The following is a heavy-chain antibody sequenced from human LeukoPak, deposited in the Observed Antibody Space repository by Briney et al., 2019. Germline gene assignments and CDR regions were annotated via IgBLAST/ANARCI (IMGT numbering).Heavy chain of an antibody. CDR3: ASVSYGGNSVPRDY. CDR2: ISSSSSYI. D-gene: IGHD4-23*01. Sequence: GGSLRLSCAASGFTFSSYSMNWVRQAPGKGLEWVSSISSSSSYIYYADSVKGRFTISRDNAKNSLYLQMNSLTAEDTAVYYCASVSYGGNSVPRDYWGQGTLVTVSS. V-gene: IGHV3-21*01. CDR1: GFTFSSYS. J-gene: IGHJ4*02.